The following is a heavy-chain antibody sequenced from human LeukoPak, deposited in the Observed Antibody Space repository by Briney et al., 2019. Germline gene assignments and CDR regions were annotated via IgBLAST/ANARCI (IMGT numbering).Heavy chain of an antibody. CDR1: GGSISSYY. V-gene: IGHV4-59*01. Sequence: RASETLSLTCTVSGGSISSYYWSWIRQPPGKGLEWIGYIYYSGSTNYNPSLKSRVTISVDTSKNQSSLKLSSVTAADTAVYYCARLTTIVVVPAAHDAFDIWGQGTMVTVSS. D-gene: IGHD2-2*01. CDR2: IYYSGST. J-gene: IGHJ3*02. CDR3: ARLTTIVVVPAAHDAFDI.